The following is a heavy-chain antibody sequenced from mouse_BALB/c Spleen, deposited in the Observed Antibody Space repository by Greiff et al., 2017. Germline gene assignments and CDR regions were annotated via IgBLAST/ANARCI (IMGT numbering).Heavy chain of an antibody. CDR2: INSNGGST. CDR3: ARDEDGTRGFDV. J-gene: IGHJ1*01. Sequence: EVKLMESGGGLVQPGGSLKLSCAASGFTFSSYGMSWVRQTPDKRLELVATINSNGGSTYYPDSVKGRFTISRDNAKNTLYLQMSSLKSEDTAMYYCARDEDGTRGFDVWGAGTTVTVSS. D-gene: IGHD2-1*01. V-gene: IGHV5-6-3*01. CDR1: GFTFSSYG.